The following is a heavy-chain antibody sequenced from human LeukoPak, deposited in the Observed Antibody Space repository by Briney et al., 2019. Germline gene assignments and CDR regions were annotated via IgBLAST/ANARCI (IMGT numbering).Heavy chain of an antibody. CDR1: GFTFSSYG. D-gene: IGHD5-12*01. J-gene: IGHJ4*02. Sequence: GGSLRLSCAASGFTFSSYGMHWVRQAPGKGLEWVAVIWYDGSNKYHADSVKGRFTISRDNSKNTLYLQMNSLRAEDTAVYYCARAMVATSDFDYCGQGTLVTVSS. CDR3: ARAMVATSDFDY. V-gene: IGHV3-33*01. CDR2: IWYDGSNK.